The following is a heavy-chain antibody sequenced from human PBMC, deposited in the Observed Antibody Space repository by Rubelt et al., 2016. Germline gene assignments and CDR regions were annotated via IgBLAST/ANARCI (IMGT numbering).Heavy chain of an antibody. CDR3: ASLGVVVVVGTGNWFDP. CDR2: VYHSGST. D-gene: IGHD2-15*01. V-gene: IGHV4-4*02. Sequence: QVQLQESGPGLVKPSGTLSLTCAVSGGSISNANWWSWIRQPPGKGLEWIGEVYHSGSTNYNQSLESRVTILVETSKNQFSLRLSSVTAAETAVYYCASLGVVVVVGTGNWFDPWGQGTLVTVSS. J-gene: IGHJ5*02. CDR1: GGSISNANW.